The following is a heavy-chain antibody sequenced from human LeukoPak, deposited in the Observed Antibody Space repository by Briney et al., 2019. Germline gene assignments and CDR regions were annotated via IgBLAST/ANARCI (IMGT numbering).Heavy chain of an antibody. CDR2: ISSSSSTI. Sequence: GGSLRLSCAASGFTFSSYSLNWVRQAPGKGLEWVSYISSSSSTIYYADSVKGRFTISRDNAKNSLYLQMNSLRAEDTAVYYCAREWVGDGYNFSDYWGQGTLVTVSS. CDR3: AREWVGDGYNFSDY. D-gene: IGHD5-24*01. J-gene: IGHJ4*02. V-gene: IGHV3-48*04. CDR1: GFTFSSYS.